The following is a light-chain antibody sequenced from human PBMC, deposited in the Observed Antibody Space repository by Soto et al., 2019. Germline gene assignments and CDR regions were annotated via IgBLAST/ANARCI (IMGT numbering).Light chain of an antibody. CDR3: SSYTSSTTYV. CDR1: SSDVGGYSY. V-gene: IGLV2-14*03. CDR2: DVS. Sequence: QSVLTQPASVSGSPGQSITISCTGTSSDVGGYSYVSWYQQLPGKAPKLMIYDVSNRPSGVSNRFSGSKSGNTASLTISGLQAEDEADYYCSSYTSSTTYVFGTGT. J-gene: IGLJ1*01.